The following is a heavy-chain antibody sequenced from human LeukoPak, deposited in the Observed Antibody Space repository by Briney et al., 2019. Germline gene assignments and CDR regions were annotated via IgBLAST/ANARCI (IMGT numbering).Heavy chain of an antibody. Sequence: SVKVSCKASGYTFTGYYTHWVRQAPGQGLEWMGGIIPIFGTANYAQKFQGRVTITADESTSTAYMELSSLRSEDTAVYYCASPMVRGVIPSHDAFDIWGQGTMVTVSS. CDR1: GYTFTGYY. J-gene: IGHJ3*02. CDR3: ASPMVRGVIPSHDAFDI. D-gene: IGHD3-10*01. CDR2: IIPIFGTA. V-gene: IGHV1-69*13.